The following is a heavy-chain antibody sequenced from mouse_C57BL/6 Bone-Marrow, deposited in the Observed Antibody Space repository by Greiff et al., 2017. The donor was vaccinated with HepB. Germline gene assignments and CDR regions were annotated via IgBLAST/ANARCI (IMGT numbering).Heavy chain of an antibody. CDR2: IYPGSGNT. J-gene: IGHJ2*01. D-gene: IGHD1-1*01. V-gene: IGHV1-76*01. CDR1: GYTFTDYY. Sequence: VQLQQSGAELVRPGASVKLSCKASGYTFTDYYINWVKQRPGQGLEWIARIYPGSGNTYYNEKFKGKATLTAEKSSSTAYMQLSSLTSEDSAVCACAGTGGSSLDYWGQGTTLTVSS. CDR3: AGTGGSSLDY.